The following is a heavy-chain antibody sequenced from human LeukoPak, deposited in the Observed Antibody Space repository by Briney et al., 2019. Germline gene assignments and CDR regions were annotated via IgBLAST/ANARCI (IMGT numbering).Heavy chain of an antibody. D-gene: IGHD6-13*01. CDR2: IYYSGST. CDR3: ARGSSWYHYWYFDL. J-gene: IGHJ2*01. CDR1: GGSISSYY. V-gene: IGHV4-59*01. Sequence: SETLSLTCTVSGGSISSYYWSWIRQPPGKGLEWIGYIYYSGSTNYNPSLKSLVTISVDTSKNQFSLKLSSVTAADTAVYYCARGSSWYHYWYFDLWGRGTLVTVSS.